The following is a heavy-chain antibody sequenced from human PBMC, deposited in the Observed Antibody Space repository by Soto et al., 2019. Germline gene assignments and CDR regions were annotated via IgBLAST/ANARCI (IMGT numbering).Heavy chain of an antibody. J-gene: IGHJ4*02. CDR1: GFSFSNAW. CDR2: IKSKTDGGTT. Sequence: PRGSLRLSCAASGFSFSNAWMNWVRQAPGKGLEWVGRIKSKTDGGTTDYAAPVKGRFAISRDDSKTTLYLQMSSLKTEDTAVYYCTTDHEAARFWGQGALVTVSS. D-gene: IGHD6-6*01. V-gene: IGHV3-15*07. CDR3: TTDHEAARF.